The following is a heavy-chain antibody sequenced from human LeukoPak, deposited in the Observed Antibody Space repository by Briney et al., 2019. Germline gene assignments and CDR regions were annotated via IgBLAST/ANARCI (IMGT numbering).Heavy chain of an antibody. J-gene: IGHJ5*02. CDR1: GFTFGSYG. Sequence: PGRSLRLSCAASGFTFGSYGMHWVRQAPGKGLEWVAVISYDGSNKYYADSVKGRFTISRDNSKNTLHLQMNSLRAEDTAVYYCAKSRIAVAGTYWFDPWGQGTLVTVSS. CDR2: ISYDGSNK. D-gene: IGHD6-19*01. V-gene: IGHV3-30*18. CDR3: AKSRIAVAGTYWFDP.